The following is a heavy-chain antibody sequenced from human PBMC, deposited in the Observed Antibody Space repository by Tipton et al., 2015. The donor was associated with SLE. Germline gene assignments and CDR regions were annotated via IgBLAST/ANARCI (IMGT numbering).Heavy chain of an antibody. CDR1: GGSISSYY. CDR3: ARKRNGMGI. V-gene: IGHV4-59*12. J-gene: IGHJ3*02. D-gene: IGHD5-24*01. CDR2: IYYTGST. Sequence: LRLSCTVSGGSISSYYWSWIRQTPGKGLEWIGYIYYTGSTKFNPSLKSRVSIPLDTSKNQFSLKLSSVTAADTAVYYCARKRNGMGIWGQGTMVTVSS.